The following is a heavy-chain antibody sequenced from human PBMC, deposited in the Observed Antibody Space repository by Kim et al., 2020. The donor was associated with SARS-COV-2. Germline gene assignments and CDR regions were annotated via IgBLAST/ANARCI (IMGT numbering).Heavy chain of an antibody. V-gene: IGHV3-74*01. CDR1: GLTLSDYR. D-gene: IGHD2-15*01. CDR2: FNSDGSFT. Sequence: GGSLRLSCAASGLTLSDYRIYWVRQAPGKGLVWVSRFNSDGSFTTYADSVKGRFTVSRDYADNPVYLQMNNLRVEDTAVDYCEVRATGGFVRWRQGT. CDR3: EVRATGGFVR. J-gene: IGHJ4*02.